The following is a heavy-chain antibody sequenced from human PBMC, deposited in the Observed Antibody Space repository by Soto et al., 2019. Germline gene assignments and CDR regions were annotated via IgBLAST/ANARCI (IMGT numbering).Heavy chain of an antibody. CDR1: GFTFNKYW. V-gene: IGHV3-7*03. CDR2: IQQVGSEK. D-gene: IGHD3-10*01. J-gene: IGHJ6*01. Sequence: EVQLVESGGGLVQPGGSLRLSCAASGFTFNKYWMTWVRQAPGKGLEWVANIQQVGSEKYYVDSVKGRFTISRDNADNSLYLQMNGLSAEDTAVYYCARGRTGLDDWGQATTVTVSS. CDR3: ARGRTGLDD.